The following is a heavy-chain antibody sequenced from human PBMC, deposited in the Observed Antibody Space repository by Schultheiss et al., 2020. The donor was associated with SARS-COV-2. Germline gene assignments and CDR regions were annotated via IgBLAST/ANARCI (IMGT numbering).Heavy chain of an antibody. V-gene: IGHV3-48*01. CDR2: ISWNSGTI. CDR1: GFTFSSYA. J-gene: IGHJ4*02. CDR3: ARDLAWGYPNGPFDY. Sequence: GGSLRLSCAASGFTFSSYAMHWVRQAPGKGLEWVSGISWNSGTIGYADSVKGRFTISRDNSKNTLYLQMNSLRAEDTAVYYCARDLAWGYPNGPFDYWGQGTLVTVSS. D-gene: IGHD3-16*01.